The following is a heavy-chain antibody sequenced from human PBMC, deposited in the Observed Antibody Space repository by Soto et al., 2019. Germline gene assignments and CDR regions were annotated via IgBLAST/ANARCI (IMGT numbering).Heavy chain of an antibody. D-gene: IGHD3-10*01. J-gene: IGHJ4*02. CDR3: ARGSFGQLLCDY. Sequence: ASVKVSCKASGYTFISYGISWVRQAPGQGLEWMGWISTYNGDTNYAQKLQGRVTMTTDTSTSTAYMELRSLTSDDTAVYYCARGSFGQLLCDYWGQGTLVTVSS. CDR1: GYTFISYG. V-gene: IGHV1-18*01. CDR2: ISTYNGDT.